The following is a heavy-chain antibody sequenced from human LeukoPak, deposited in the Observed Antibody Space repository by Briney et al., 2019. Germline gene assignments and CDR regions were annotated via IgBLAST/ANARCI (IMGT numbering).Heavy chain of an antibody. CDR3: AREGLRNVHNPLGY. J-gene: IGHJ4*02. CDR1: VGTLSGYY. Sequence: SETLSLTCAVYVGTLSGYYWSWIRQPPGKGLEWIGEIKERENNNYSRSIKSRVNISRDTSKNRVSLKMSSVTAADTAIYYCAREGLRNVHNPLGYWGQGTLVTVSS. CDR2: IKERENN. V-gene: IGHV4-34*01. D-gene: IGHD5-24*01.